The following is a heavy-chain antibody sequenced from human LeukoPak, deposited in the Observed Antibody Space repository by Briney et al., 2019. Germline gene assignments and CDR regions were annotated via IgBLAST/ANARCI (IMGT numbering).Heavy chain of an antibody. V-gene: IGHV4-59*01. Sequence: SETLSLTCTVSGGSIKNYFWSWIRQPPGKGLEWIGYIYYSGTTNYNPSLKSRVTISVDTSKNQFSLKLTSVTAADTAVYYCARSYTRTWRSPFDHWGQGILVTVSS. D-gene: IGHD2-2*02. CDR2: IYYSGTT. CDR3: ARSYTRTWRSPFDH. J-gene: IGHJ4*02. CDR1: GGSIKNYF.